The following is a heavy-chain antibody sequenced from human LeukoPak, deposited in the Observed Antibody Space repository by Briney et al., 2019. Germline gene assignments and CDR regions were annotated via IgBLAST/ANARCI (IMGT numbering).Heavy chain of an antibody. CDR2: IYHSGST. V-gene: IGHV4-38-2*01. J-gene: IGHJ4*02. Sequence: KTSETLSLTCAVSGYSISSGYYWGWIRQPPGKGLEWIGSIYHSGSTYYNPSLKSRVTISVDTSKNQFSLKLSSVTAADTAVYYCASTTYYDFWSGYENNWGQGTLATVSS. CDR1: GYSISSGYY. CDR3: ASTTYYDFWSGYENN. D-gene: IGHD3-3*01.